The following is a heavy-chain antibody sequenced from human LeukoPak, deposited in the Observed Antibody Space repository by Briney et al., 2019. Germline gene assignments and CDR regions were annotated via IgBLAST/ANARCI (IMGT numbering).Heavy chain of an antibody. Sequence: ASVKVSCKASGYTFTSYGISWVRQAPGQGLEWMGWISAYNGNTNYAQKLQGRVTMTTDTSTSTAYMELRSLRSDDTAVYYCARRSSGWYPVYGMDVWGQGTTVTVSS. CDR1: GYTFTSYG. CDR3: ARRSSGWYPVYGMDV. CDR2: ISAYNGNT. V-gene: IGHV1-18*01. D-gene: IGHD6-19*01. J-gene: IGHJ6*02.